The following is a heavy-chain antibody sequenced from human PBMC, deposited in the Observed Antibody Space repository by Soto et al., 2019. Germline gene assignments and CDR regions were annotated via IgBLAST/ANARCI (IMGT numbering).Heavy chain of an antibody. J-gene: IGHJ4*02. D-gene: IGHD6-19*01. Sequence: SETLSLTCTVSGGSVSSGSYYWSWIRQPPGKGLEWIGYIYYSGSTNYNPSLKSRVTISVDTSKNQFSLKLSSVTAADTAVYYCARDSPSSGIHRVIAVAGHNFDYWGQGTLVTVSS. CDR1: GGSVSSGSYY. CDR2: IYYSGST. V-gene: IGHV4-61*01. CDR3: ARDSPSSGIHRVIAVAGHNFDY.